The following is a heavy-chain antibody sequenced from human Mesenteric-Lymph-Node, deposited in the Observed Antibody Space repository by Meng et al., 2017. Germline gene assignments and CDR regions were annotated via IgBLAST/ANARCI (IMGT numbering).Heavy chain of an antibody. CDR3: ARDGRGYSYGYNYYYGMDV. J-gene: IGHJ6*02. Sequence: GESLKISCAASGFTFSSYSMNWVRQAPGKGLEWVSSISSSSYIYYADSVKGRFTISRDNAKNSLYLQMNSLRAEDTAVYYCARDGRGYSYGYNYYYGMDVWGQGTTVTVSS. V-gene: IGHV3-21*01. CDR1: GFTFSSYS. D-gene: IGHD5-18*01. CDR2: ISSSSYI.